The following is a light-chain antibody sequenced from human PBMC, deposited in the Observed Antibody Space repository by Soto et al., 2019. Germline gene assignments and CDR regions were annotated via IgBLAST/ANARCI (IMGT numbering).Light chain of an antibody. V-gene: IGKV3-20*01. Sequence: EIVLTQSPGTLSLSPGDRASLSCSASQNVGSAYLAWYQHKPGQAPRLLIFGTSSRATGLLDRFSGSGSGTDFTLTISRLEAEDFAVYYCQQYGGSRWTFGQGTKVEAK. J-gene: IGKJ1*01. CDR2: GTS. CDR3: QQYGGSRWT. CDR1: QNVGSAY.